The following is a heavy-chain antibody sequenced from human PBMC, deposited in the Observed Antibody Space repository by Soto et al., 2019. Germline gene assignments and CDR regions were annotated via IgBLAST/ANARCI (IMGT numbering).Heavy chain of an antibody. CDR3: ARETRYYDFWSRNYYYYMDV. CDR1: GFTFSDYY. V-gene: IGHV3-11*01. D-gene: IGHD3-3*01. Sequence: GGSLRLSCAASGFTFSDYYMSWIRQAPGKGLEWVSYISSSGSTIYYADSVKGRFTISRDNAKNSLYLQMNSLRAEDTAVYYCARETRYYDFWSRNYYYYMDVWGKGTTVTVSS. CDR2: ISSSGSTI. J-gene: IGHJ6*03.